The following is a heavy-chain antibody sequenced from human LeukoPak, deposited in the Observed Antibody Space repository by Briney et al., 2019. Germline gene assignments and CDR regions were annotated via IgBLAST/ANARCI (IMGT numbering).Heavy chain of an antibody. CDR2: ISGSGGST. V-gene: IGHV3-23*01. D-gene: IGHD3-10*01. J-gene: IGHJ4*02. CDR3: AKSDCGSDGCKLLNY. Sequence: GGSLRPSCAASGFTFNSYAMSWVRQAPGKGLEWVSAISGSGGSTYYADSVMGRFTISRDNAKNTVSLQMKNLRAEDTAVYYCAKSDCGSDGCKLLNYWGQGTLVITSS. CDR1: GFTFNSYA.